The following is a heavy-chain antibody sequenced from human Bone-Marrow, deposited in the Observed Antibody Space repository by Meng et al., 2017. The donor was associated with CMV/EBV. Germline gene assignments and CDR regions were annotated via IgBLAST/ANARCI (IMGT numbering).Heavy chain of an antibody. CDR3: AKDVGGGFDY. V-gene: IGHV3-30*02. CDR2: IRYDGSNK. Sequence: GESLKISCAASGFTFSSYGMHWVRQAPGKGLEWVAFIRYDGSNKYYADSVKGRFTISRDNSKNTLYLQMNSLRAEDTAVYYCAKDVGGGFDYWGQGPLVTVYS. J-gene: IGHJ4*02. CDR1: GFTFSSYG.